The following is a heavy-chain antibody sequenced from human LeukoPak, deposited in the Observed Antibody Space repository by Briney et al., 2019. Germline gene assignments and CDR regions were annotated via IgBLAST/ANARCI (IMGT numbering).Heavy chain of an antibody. V-gene: IGHV4-4*07. CDR1: GGSISSYY. Sequence: SETLSLTCTVSGGSISSYYWSWIRQPAGKGLEWLGRMYSGGRTNYNPSLKSRVTMSIDTSKNQFSLKLSSVTAADTAVYYCARDLQPGSTRDIGWFDTWGQGTLVTVSS. CDR3: ARDLQPGSTRDIGWFDT. CDR2: MYSGGRT. J-gene: IGHJ5*02. D-gene: IGHD1-7*01.